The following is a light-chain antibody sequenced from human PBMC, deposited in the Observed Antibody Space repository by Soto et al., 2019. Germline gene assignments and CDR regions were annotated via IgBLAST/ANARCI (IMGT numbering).Light chain of an antibody. CDR2: DAS. V-gene: IGKV3-11*01. CDR3: QQRSNWRT. J-gene: IGKJ1*01. Sequence: EIVFTQSPATLSLSPGERATLSCRASQRVSSYLAWYQQKPGQAPRLLIYDASNRATGIPARFSGSGSGTDFTLTISSLEPEDFAVYYCQQRSNWRTFGQGTRWIS. CDR1: QRVSSY.